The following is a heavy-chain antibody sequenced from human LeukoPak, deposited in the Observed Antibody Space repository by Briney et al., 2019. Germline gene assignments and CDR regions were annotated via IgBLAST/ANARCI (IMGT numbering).Heavy chain of an antibody. D-gene: IGHD3-22*01. CDR3: AIGLGVVVLVDPSEVDVFDI. CDR1: GFTFSDYW. J-gene: IGHJ3*02. V-gene: IGHV3-74*01. CDR2: INTDGSFT. Sequence: PGGSLRLSCAASGFTFSDYWMHWVRQAPGEGLVWVSRINTDGSFTRYADSVQGRFTISRDTAKNTLFLQMNSLRDEDTAMYYCAIGLGVVVLVDPSEVDVFDIWGQGTMVTVSS.